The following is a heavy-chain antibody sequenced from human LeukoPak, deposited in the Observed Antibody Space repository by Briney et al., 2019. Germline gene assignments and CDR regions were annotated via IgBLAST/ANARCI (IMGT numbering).Heavy chain of an antibody. CDR1: GFNFDDYA. Sequence: PGGSLRLSCAASGFNFDDYAMHWVRQAPGKGLEWVSGISWNNGSIGYADSVKGRFTTSRDNAKNSLYLQMNSLRAEDTALYYCVKDRGVATNYFDYWGQGTLVTVSS. CDR2: ISWNNGSI. J-gene: IGHJ4*02. V-gene: IGHV3-9*01. CDR3: VKDRGVATNYFDY. D-gene: IGHD5-12*01.